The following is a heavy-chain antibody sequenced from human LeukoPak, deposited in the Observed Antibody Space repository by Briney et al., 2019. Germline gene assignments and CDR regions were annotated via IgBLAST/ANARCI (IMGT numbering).Heavy chain of an antibody. Sequence: SVKVSCKASGGTFSSYAISWVRQAPGQGLEWMGGIIPIFSTANYAQKFQGRVTITTDESTSTAYMELSSLRSEDTAVYYCARDYSSLNWFDPWGQGTLVTVSS. CDR3: ARDYSSLNWFDP. J-gene: IGHJ5*02. V-gene: IGHV1-69*05. CDR1: GGTFSSYA. D-gene: IGHD4-11*01. CDR2: IIPIFSTA.